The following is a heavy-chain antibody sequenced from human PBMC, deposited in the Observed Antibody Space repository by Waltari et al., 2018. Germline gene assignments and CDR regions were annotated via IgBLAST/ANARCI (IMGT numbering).Heavy chain of an antibody. CDR1: GGSISSGSYY. J-gene: IGHJ5*02. D-gene: IGHD2-8*01. CDR2: IYTSGST. Sequence: QVQLQESGPGLVKPSQTLSLTCTVSGGSISSGSYYWSWIRQPAGKGLEWIGRIYTSGSTNYNPALKSRVTISVDTSKNQYSLKLSSVTAADTTVYYCARSPGGLYSDNWFDPWGQGTLVTVSS. CDR3: ARSPGGLYSDNWFDP. V-gene: IGHV4-61*02.